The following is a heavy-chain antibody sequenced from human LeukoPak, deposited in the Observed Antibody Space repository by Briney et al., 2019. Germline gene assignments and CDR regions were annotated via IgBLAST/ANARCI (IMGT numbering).Heavy chain of an antibody. Sequence: SETLSLACTVSGGSINSYYWTWIRQPPGKGLEWIANVYNSGSTNYNPSLKSRVTISVDMFKNQFSLKLTSVTAADTAVYYCARLRSGMDVWGQGTTVTVSS. CDR3: ARLRSGMDV. CDR1: GGSINSYY. CDR2: VYNSGST. J-gene: IGHJ6*02. V-gene: IGHV4-59*01.